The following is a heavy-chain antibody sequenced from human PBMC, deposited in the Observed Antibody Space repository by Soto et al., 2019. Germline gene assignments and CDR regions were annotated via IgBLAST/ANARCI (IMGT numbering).Heavy chain of an antibody. J-gene: IGHJ6*02. CDR1: GYTFTSYG. CDR3: ARDGSSSWYGGSYYYYYYGMDV. V-gene: IGHV1-18*01. Sequence: GASVKVSCKASGYTFTSYGISWVRQAPGQGLEWMGWISAYNGNTNYAQKLQGRVTMTTDTSTSTAYMELRSLRSDDTAVYYCARDGSSSWYGGSYYYYYYGMDVWGQGTTVTVSS. D-gene: IGHD6-13*01. CDR2: ISAYNGNT.